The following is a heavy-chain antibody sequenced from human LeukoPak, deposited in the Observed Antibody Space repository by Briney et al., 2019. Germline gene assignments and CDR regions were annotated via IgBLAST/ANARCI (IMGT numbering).Heavy chain of an antibody. CDR3: ARGGGLDV. CDR1: GFTFSSYW. D-gene: IGHD3-16*01. V-gene: IGHV3-7*03. J-gene: IGHJ6*02. CDR2: INHNGNVN. Sequence: GGSLRLSCAASGFTFSSYWMNWARQAPGKGLEWVASINHNGNVNFYVDSVKGRFTISRDNAKNSLYLQMSNLRAEDTAVYFCARGGGLDVWGQGATVTVSS.